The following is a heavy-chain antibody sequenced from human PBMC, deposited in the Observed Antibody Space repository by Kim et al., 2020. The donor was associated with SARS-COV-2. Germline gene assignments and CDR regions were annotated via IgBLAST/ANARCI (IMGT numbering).Heavy chain of an antibody. CDR1: GGSFSGYY. J-gene: IGHJ6*02. CDR2: INHSGSG. V-gene: IGHV4-34*01. CDR3: ARGLSSITMIAGVVTGGICGMDV. D-gene: IGHD3-22*01. Sequence: SETLSLTCAVYGGSFSGYYWTCIRQPPGKGLGWIGEINHSGSGNYNPSLKSRVTLSLDTSKNQFSLKLSTVTAADTAVYYCARGLSSITMIAGVVTGGICGMDVRGRGTTFTVSS.